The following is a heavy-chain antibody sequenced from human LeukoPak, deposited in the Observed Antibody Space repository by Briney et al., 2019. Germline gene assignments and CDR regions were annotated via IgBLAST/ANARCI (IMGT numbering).Heavy chain of an antibody. V-gene: IGHV4-59*08. D-gene: IGHD4-11*01. CDR1: GGSISSYH. CDR3: ARRSMTTVSSDYYYYMDV. CDR2: IFYRGST. Sequence: PSETLSLTCTVSGGSISSYHWSWIRQPPGKGLEWIGYIFYRGSTNYNPSLKSRVTISVDTSKNQFSLKLSSVTAADTAVYYCARRSMTTVSSDYYYYMDVWGKGTTVTVSS. J-gene: IGHJ6*03.